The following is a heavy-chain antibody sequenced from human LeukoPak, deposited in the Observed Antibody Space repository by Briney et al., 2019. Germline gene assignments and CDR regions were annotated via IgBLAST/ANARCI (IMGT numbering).Heavy chain of an antibody. D-gene: IGHD3-22*01. CDR1: GFTFSSYA. CDR2: ISWNSGSI. V-gene: IGHV3-9*01. CDR3: AKAAGPYYYDSSGYYLNL. Sequence: GGSLRLSCAASGFTFSSYAMHWVRQAPGKGLEWVSGISWNSGSIGYADSVKGRFTISRDNAKNSLYLQMNSLRAEDTALYYCAKAAGPYYYDSSGYYLNLWGQGTLVTVSS. J-gene: IGHJ4*02.